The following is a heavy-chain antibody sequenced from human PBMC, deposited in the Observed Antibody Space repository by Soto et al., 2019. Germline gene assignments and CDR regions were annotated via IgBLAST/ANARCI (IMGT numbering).Heavy chain of an antibody. CDR2: IRSKASGGTT. Sequence: EVQLVESGGDLVQPGRSLRLSCRTSGFTIGDHSMRWLRQAPGKGLEWIRFIRSKASGGTTEYAASVKGRFSMSRDDSTNITYLKMNSLTTEDTAVYYCARYLFGVRAFDVWGQGTMVIVSS. J-gene: IGHJ3*01. V-gene: IGHV3-49*03. D-gene: IGHD3-10*01. CDR3: ARYLFGVRAFDV. CDR1: GFTIGDHS.